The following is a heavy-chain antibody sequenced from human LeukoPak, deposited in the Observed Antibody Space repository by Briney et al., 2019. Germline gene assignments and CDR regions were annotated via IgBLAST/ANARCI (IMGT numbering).Heavy chain of an antibody. V-gene: IGHV3-53*01. CDR1: GVIFSRNF. Sequence: PGGSLRLSCAASGVIFSRNFMSWVRQAPGKGLQRVAITYAGGTTDYSDSVRGRFHISRDSSNNTLSLQINSLRAEDTAVYYCARGSGSGWPLDRWGQGALVTVSS. CDR3: ARGSGSGWPLDR. D-gene: IGHD6-19*01. J-gene: IGHJ5*02. CDR2: TYAGGTT.